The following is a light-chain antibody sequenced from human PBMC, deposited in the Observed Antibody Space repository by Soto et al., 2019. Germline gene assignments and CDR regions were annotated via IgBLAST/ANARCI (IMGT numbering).Light chain of an antibody. CDR2: DAS. Sequence: DIPITQSPSSLSASVGDRVTISCQASQDISNYLNWYHQKPGKAPKLLSYDASNLETGVSSRFSGSGSGTYFTFTTSSLQPEDITTYYCQQYDNLPTFGGGTKVEIK. CDR1: QDISNY. J-gene: IGKJ4*01. CDR3: QQYDNLPT. V-gene: IGKV1-33*01.